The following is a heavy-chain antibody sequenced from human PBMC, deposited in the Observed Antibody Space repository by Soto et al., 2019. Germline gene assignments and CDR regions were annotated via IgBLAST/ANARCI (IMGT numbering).Heavy chain of an antibody. V-gene: IGHV1-18*01. CDR3: AHSVAGTKDFDY. CDR1: GYTFTSYG. CDR2: ISAYNGNT. J-gene: IGHJ4*02. Sequence: ASVKVSCKASGYTFTSYGISWVRQAPGQGLEWMGWISAYNGNTNYAQKLQGRVTMTTDTSTSTAYMELRSLRSDDTAVYYCAHSVAGTKDFDYWGQGTLVTVSS. D-gene: IGHD6-19*01.